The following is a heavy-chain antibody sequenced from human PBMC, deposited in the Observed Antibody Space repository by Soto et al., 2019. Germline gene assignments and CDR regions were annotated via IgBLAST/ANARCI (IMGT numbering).Heavy chain of an antibody. CDR3: ARHGDYYFDY. D-gene: IGHD4-17*01. V-gene: IGHV4-4*02. CDR1: GVSMSGSDW. CDR2: IRDTGRT. Sequence: QVQLQESGPGLVKPSGTLSLTCAVSGVSMSGSDWWSWIRQPPEKGLEWIGDIRDTGRTNYNPSLKSRVTMSVDRSKTHLSLHLNSVTAADTAVYYCARHGDYYFDYWGQGTLAIVSS. J-gene: IGHJ4*02.